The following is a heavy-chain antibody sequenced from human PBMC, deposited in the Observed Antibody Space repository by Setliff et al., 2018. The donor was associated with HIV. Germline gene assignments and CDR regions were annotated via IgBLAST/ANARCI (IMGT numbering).Heavy chain of an antibody. V-gene: IGHV4-59*08. Sequence: TSETLSLTCTVSGGSISSYYWSWIRQPPGKGLEWIGYIYYSGSTNYNPSLKSRVTISVDTSKNQFSLKLSSVTAADTAVYYCAGSIVVVTAAPLTWGQGTLVTVSS. CDR2: IYYSGST. CDR3: AGSIVVVTAAPLT. J-gene: IGHJ5*02. D-gene: IGHD2-21*02. CDR1: GGSISSYY.